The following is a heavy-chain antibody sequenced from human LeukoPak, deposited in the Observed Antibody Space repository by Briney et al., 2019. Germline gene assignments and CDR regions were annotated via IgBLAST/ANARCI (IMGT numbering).Heavy chain of an antibody. J-gene: IGHJ4*02. Sequence: GASVKVSCKASGYTFTSYYMHWVRQAPGQGLEWMGMINPSGGSTSYAQKFQGRVTMTRDTSTSTVYMELSSPRSEDTAVYYCARARSQWEPYDHWGQGTLVTVSS. V-gene: IGHV1-46*01. CDR3: ARARSQWEPYDH. CDR1: GYTFTSYY. CDR2: INPSGGST. D-gene: IGHD1-26*01.